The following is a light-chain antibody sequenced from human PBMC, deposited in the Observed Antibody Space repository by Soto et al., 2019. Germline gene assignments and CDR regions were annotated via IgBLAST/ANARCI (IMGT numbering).Light chain of an antibody. V-gene: IGLV2-8*01. CDR2: EVV. Sequence: QSALTQPPSASGCPGQSVTISCTGTKSDIGVYDFVSWYQHQPGKAPRLIIYEVVQRPSGVPDRFSGSKSGNTASLTVSGLQAADEADYFCKSYAGSNTDVFGSGTKVTVL. J-gene: IGLJ1*01. CDR3: KSYAGSNTDV. CDR1: KSDIGVYDF.